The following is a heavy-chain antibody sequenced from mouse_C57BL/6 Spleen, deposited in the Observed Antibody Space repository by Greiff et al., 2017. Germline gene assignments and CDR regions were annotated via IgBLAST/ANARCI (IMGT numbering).Heavy chain of an antibody. CDR2: IDPETGGT. CDR1: GYTFTDYE. D-gene: IGHD1-1*01. Sequence: QVQLQQSGAELVRPGASVTLSCKASGYTFTDYEMHWVKQTPVHGLEWIGAIDPETGGTAYNQKFKGKAILTADTSSSTAYMELRSLTSEDSAVYYCTRPYYYGSSYGYFCVRGTGTTVTVSS. CDR3: TRPYYYGSSYGYFCV. V-gene: IGHV1-15*01. J-gene: IGHJ1*03.